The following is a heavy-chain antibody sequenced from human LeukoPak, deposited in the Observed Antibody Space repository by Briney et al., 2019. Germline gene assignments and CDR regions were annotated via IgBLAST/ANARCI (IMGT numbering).Heavy chain of an antibody. CDR1: GGSIVNSNW. V-gene: IGHV4-4*02. D-gene: IGHD3-9*01. CDR3: ARHVPYYDILTGYYPNYFDY. Sequence: PSGTLSLTCAVSGGSIVNSNWWSWVRQPPGKGLEWIGEIYHSGSANCNPSLKSRVTISIDKSKNQFSLKLSPVTAADTAVYYCARHVPYYDILTGYYPNYFDYWGQGTLVTVSS. CDR2: IYHSGSA. J-gene: IGHJ4*02.